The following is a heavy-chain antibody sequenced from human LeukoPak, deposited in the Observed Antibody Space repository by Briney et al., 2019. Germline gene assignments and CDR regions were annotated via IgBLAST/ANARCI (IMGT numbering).Heavy chain of an antibody. V-gene: IGHV3-74*01. D-gene: IGHD6-19*01. Sequence: GGSLRLSCAASGFTFSSYWMHWVRQAPGKGLVWVSRINSDGSTTEYAGSVKGRFTISRDNAENTLYLQMNSLRAEDTAVYYCASLTGSSGWYLSEYFQHWGQGTLVTVSS. J-gene: IGHJ1*01. CDR2: INSDGSTT. CDR1: GFTFSSYW. CDR3: ASLTGSSGWYLSEYFQH.